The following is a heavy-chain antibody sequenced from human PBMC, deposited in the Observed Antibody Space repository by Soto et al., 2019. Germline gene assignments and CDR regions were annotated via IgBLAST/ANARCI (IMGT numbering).Heavy chain of an antibody. CDR2: ISVSGSGT. J-gene: IGHJ4*02. Sequence: EVKMLESGGGLVQPGGSLRLACAASGFTFSNFAMSWVRQAPGKGLEWVSSISVSGSGTYYADSVQGRFTISRDNSRNQLYLKMNRLTGEDTDVYYCAKDLWGSRYDSGNDYWGQGTLVRVFS. D-gene: IGHD5-12*01. CDR1: GFTFSNFA. V-gene: IGHV3-23*01. CDR3: AKDLWGSRYDSGNDY.